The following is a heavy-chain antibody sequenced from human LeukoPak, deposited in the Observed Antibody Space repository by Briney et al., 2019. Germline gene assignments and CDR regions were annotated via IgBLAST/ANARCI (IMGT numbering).Heavy chain of an antibody. Sequence: PSETLSLTCAVYVVSFSGCYWSWIRQPPGKGLEWIGEINHSVSTNYNPSLKSRVTISVDTSKNQFSLKLSSVTAADTAVYYCASRLEMATILYDYWGQGTLVTVSS. D-gene: IGHD5-24*01. J-gene: IGHJ4*02. V-gene: IGHV4-34*01. CDR3: ASRLEMATILYDY. CDR2: INHSVST. CDR1: VVSFSGCY.